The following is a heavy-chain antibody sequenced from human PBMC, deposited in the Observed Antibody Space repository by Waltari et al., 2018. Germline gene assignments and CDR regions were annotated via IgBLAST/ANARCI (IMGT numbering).Heavy chain of an antibody. CDR3: TTFNWGHDAFDL. V-gene: IGHV1-24*01. CDR1: GYSLTASS. D-gene: IGHD7-27*01. CDR2: FDPKDAET. J-gene: IGHJ3*01. Sequence: QVQLVQSGAEVKKPGASVKVACKVSGYSLTASSMHWVRQAPGQGLEWMGGFDPKDAETIYAQNFQGRVAMTEDTSTDTAYIDLTSLTSEDTAIYYCTTFNWGHDAFDLWGQGTLVTVSS.